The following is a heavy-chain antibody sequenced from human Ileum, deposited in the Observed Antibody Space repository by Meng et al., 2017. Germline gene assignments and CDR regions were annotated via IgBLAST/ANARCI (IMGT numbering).Heavy chain of an antibody. D-gene: IGHD2-2*02. CDR2: INPDGGAT. CDR1: GFTFSTYW. J-gene: IGHJ4*02. Sequence: GESLKISCVGSGFTFSTYWMHWVRQAPGKGLEWVSLINPDGGATTYADSVKGRFTISRDNSKNTLFLQMNSLRAEDTAVYFCATFQYTMEDDWGQGTLVTVSS. V-gene: IGHV3-74*01. CDR3: ATFQYTMEDD.